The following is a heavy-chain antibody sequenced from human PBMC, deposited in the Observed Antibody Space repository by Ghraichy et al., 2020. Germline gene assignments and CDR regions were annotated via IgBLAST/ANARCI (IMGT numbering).Heavy chain of an antibody. D-gene: IGHD6-13*01. V-gene: IGHV4-4*02. J-gene: IGHJ5*02. CDR2: IYHSGST. CDR1: GGSISSSNW. Sequence: SETLSLTCAVSGGSISSSNWWSWVRQPPGKGLEWIGEIYHSGSTNYNPSLKSRVTISVDKSKNQFSLKLSSVTAADTAVYYCARGVGFSTSNWFDPWGQGTLVTVSS. CDR3: ARGVGFSTSNWFDP.